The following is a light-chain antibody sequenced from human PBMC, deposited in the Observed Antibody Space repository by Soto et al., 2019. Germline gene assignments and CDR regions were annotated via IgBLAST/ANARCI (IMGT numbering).Light chain of an antibody. Sequence: IVLTQSPATLSLSPGERATLSCRASQSISNSLAWYQQKPGQAPRLIINDAFNRATGIPARFSGSGSGTDFTLTISSLQSEDFAVYYCQQYNSWPLTFGGGTKVDI. V-gene: IGKV3-11*01. J-gene: IGKJ4*01. CDR2: DAF. CDR3: QQYNSWPLT. CDR1: QSISNS.